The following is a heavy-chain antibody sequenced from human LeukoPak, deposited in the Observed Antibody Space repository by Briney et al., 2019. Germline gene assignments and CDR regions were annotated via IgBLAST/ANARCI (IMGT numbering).Heavy chain of an antibody. J-gene: IGHJ4*02. D-gene: IGHD3-10*01. CDR1: GITFSGYA. CDR3: ARSGNDASGTSLTY. V-gene: IGHV3-23*01. CDR2: SSGRGEKT. Sequence: GGSLRPSCAASGITFSGYAMTWVRQVPGRGLEWVSDSSGRGEKTSYADSVKGRFTISRDNSMNTLYLQMNSLRAEDTAVYYCARSGNDASGTSLTYWGQGTLVTVS.